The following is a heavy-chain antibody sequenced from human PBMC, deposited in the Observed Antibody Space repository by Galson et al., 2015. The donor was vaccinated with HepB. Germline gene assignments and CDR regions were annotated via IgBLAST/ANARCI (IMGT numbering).Heavy chain of an antibody. D-gene: IGHD6-13*01. CDR2: ISSSSSYI. CDR3: AREVGSSWPFDY. CDR1: GFTFSSYS. V-gene: IGHV3-21*01. Sequence: SLRLSCAASGFTFSSYSMNWVRQAPGKGLEWVSSISSSSSYIYYADSVKGRFTISRDNAKNSLYLQMNSLRAEDTAVYYCAREVGSSWPFDYWGQGTLVTVSS. J-gene: IGHJ4*02.